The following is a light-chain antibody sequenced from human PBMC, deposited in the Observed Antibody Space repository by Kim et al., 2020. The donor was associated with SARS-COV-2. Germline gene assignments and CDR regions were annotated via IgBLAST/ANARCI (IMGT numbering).Light chain of an antibody. CDR2: EDN. Sequence: GNTYTISCTRSGGSIVTTVVQWYRQRPGSSPTMVIFEDNRRPSGVPDRFSGSIYRSSNSASLTISGLKTEDEADYYCQSYDVTNQIFGGGTQLTVL. CDR3: QSYDVTNQI. J-gene: IGLJ2*01. V-gene: IGLV6-57*01. CDR1: GGSIVTTV.